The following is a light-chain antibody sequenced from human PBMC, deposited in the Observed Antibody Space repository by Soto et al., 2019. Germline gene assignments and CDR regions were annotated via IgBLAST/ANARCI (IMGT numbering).Light chain of an antibody. CDR2: EDI. Sequence: ALTQPPSVSGSPGQSVAVSCTGTSSDVGSYSLLSWYQHHPGKAPKLIIYEDIKGPSGVSNRFSGSKSGNTASLRISGLQAEDEADYYCYTYAGGSTYLFGTGTKVTVL. J-gene: IGLJ1*01. CDR1: SSDVGSYSL. V-gene: IGLV2-23*01. CDR3: YTYAGGSTYL.